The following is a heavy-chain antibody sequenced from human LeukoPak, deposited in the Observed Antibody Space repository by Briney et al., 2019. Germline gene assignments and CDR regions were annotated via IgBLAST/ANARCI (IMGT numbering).Heavy chain of an antibody. V-gene: IGHV3-74*01. CDR2: IISDGITT. CDR1: GLTFHNTW. J-gene: IGHJ3*01. D-gene: IGHD2/OR15-2a*01. CDR3: AADGEYAFLV. Sequence: GGSLRLSCAASGLTFHNTWMHWIRQAPGKGLVWVSRIISDGITTTYADSVKGRFTISRDNAKNTLYLQMNSLRADDTAVYYCAADGEYAFLVWGQGAMVTVSS.